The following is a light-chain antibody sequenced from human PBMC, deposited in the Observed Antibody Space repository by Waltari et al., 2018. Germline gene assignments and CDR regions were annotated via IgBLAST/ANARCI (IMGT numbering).Light chain of an antibody. J-gene: IGKJ2*03. CDR3: QQHNTYPHS. V-gene: IGKV1-12*01. CDR2: GAS. Sequence: DIQITQSPSSLSASVGDRVTIPCQASQGISNWLAWYQQKPGKAPKLLIYGASSLQSGVPSRFSGSGSGREFTLTISSLQPEDFATYYCQQHNTYPHSFGQGTKVEIK. CDR1: QGISNW.